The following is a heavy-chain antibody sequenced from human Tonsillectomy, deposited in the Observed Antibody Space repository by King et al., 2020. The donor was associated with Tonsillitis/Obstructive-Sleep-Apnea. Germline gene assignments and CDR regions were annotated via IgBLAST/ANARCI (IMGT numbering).Heavy chain of an antibody. J-gene: IGHJ4*02. D-gene: IGHD3-22*01. CDR2: INPNSGST. V-gene: IGHV1-46*01. CDR1: GYTFTTYY. Sequence: VQLVESGAEVKKPGASVKVSCKASGYTFTTYYLHWVRQAPGQGLEWMGIINPNSGSTSYAQKFQGRVTMTRDTSTSTVYMELSSLRYEDKAVFYCARDSGYYDRTDYWGQGSLVTVSS. CDR3: ARDSGYYDRTDY.